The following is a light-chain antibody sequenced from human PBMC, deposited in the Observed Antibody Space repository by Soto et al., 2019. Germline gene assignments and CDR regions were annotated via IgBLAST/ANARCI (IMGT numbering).Light chain of an antibody. CDR1: SSDVGGYNH. CDR3: SSYATGDNYV. CDR2: EVT. J-gene: IGLJ1*01. Sequence: QSVLTQPPSVSGAPGQRVTISCTGTSSDVGGYNHVSWYQQHPGKAPKVVIYEVTKRPSGVPDRFSGSKSGNTASLTVSGLQAEDEADYYCSSYATGDNYVFGSGTKLTVL. V-gene: IGLV2-8*01.